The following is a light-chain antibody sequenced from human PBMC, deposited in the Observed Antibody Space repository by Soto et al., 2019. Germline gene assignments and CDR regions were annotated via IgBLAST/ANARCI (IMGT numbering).Light chain of an antibody. CDR3: QEYNSWRGEWT. V-gene: IGKV1-5*01. Sequence: DIQMTQSPPTLSASVGDRVTITCRASQSINIWLAWYQQKAGKAPKLLIYDASTLESGVPSRFSGSGSRTEFTLTISSLQPDDFATYYCQEYNSWRGEWTFGQGTKVEIK. CDR2: DAS. J-gene: IGKJ1*01. CDR1: QSINIW.